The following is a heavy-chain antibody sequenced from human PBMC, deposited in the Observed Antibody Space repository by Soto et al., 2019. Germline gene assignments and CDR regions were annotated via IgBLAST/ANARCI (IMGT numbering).Heavy chain of an antibody. V-gene: IGHV3-23*01. CDR2: ISGSGDTI. CDR3: VKAPGSYSDFDY. Sequence: EVQLLESGGGLLQPGGSLRLSCAASGFTFSSYAMSWVRQAPGKGLEWVSSISGSGDTIYYADFVKGRFTISRDNSKTTLSLPMNSLRAEDTALYYCVKAPGSYSDFDYWGQGNRVTVYS. J-gene: IGHJ4*02. D-gene: IGHD1-26*01. CDR1: GFTFSSYA.